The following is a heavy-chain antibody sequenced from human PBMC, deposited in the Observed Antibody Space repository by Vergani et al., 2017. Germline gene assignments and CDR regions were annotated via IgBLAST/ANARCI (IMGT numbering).Heavy chain of an antibody. CDR3: ARQGMLTGSFYSY. D-gene: IGHD1-1*01. V-gene: IGHV5-51*01. CDR2: IFSGDSDT. J-gene: IGHJ4*02. Sequence: EVQLVQSGAELKKPGESLKISCKASGYRFTDYWIAWVRQMPGKGLEWMGIIFSGDSDTRYGPSFQGQVTISVDKSVSTTFLQWSSRQASDTAIYYCARQGMLTGSFYSYWGQGSLVTVSS. CDR1: GYRFTDYW.